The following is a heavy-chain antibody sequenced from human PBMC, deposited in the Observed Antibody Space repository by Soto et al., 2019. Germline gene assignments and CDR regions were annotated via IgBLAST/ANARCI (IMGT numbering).Heavy chain of an antibody. CDR3: ARERGYCSGGRCYVGAFDI. D-gene: IGHD2-15*01. CDR2: MNPNSGNT. J-gene: IGHJ3*02. Sequence: ASVKVSCKASGYTFTSYDINWVRQATGQGLEWMGWMNPNSGNTGYAQKFQGRVTMTRNTSISTAYMELSSLRSEDTAVYYCARERGYCSGGRCYVGAFDIWGQGTMVTVSS. V-gene: IGHV1-8*01. CDR1: GYTFTSYD.